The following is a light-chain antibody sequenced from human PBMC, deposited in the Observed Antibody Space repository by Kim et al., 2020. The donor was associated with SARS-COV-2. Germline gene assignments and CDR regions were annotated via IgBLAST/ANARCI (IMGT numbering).Light chain of an antibody. CDR3: QQVKSYPLT. Sequence: SASVGDRVTITCRASQGITSHLAWYQQKPGQAPELLIYAASTLQSGVPSRFSGSGSGTEFTLTISSLQPEDFATYYCQQVKSYPLTFGGGTKLEI. CDR1: QGITSH. CDR2: AAS. V-gene: IGKV1-9*01. J-gene: IGKJ4*01.